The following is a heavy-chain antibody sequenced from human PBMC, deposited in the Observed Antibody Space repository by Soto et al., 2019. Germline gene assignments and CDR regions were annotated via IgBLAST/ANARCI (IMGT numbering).Heavy chain of an antibody. CDR2: ISYSGNT. CDR3: ARAFAGFGVYLYFNL. V-gene: IGHV4-59*01. J-gene: IGHJ2*01. Sequence: LALTVTGAVGSINSYYWGWIRQPPGKGLEWIVYISYSGNTNQNPSLQSRVTMSVVTSKNQFSLKVNSVTAADTAIYYCARAFAGFGVYLYFNLWGRGTLVNVST. D-gene: IGHD2-8*01. CDR1: VGSINSYY.